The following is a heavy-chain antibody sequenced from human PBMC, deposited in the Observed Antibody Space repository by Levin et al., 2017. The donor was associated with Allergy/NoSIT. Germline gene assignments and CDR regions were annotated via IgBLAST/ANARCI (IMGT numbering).Heavy chain of an antibody. J-gene: IGHJ6*03. D-gene: IGHD3-3*01. V-gene: IGHV3-15*01. Sequence: PGGSLRLSCAASGFTFSNAWMSWVRQAPGKGLEWVGRIKSKTDGGTTDYAAPVKGRFTISRDDSKNTLYLQMNSLKTEDTAVYYCTTADYDFWSGTNDYYYYYYMDVWGKGTTVTVSS. CDR1: GFTFSNAW. CDR3: TTADYDFWSGTNDYYYYYYMDV. CDR2: IKSKTDGGTT.